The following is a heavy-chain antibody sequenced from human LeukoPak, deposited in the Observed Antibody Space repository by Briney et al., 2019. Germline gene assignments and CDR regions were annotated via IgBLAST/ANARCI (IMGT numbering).Heavy chain of an antibody. J-gene: IGHJ4*02. CDR3: AREVVRGVISGFDY. CDR2: ITGYGAT. Sequence: GGSLRLSCAASGFTFSNFAMMWVRQAPGTGLQWVSTITGYGATFYADSVRGRFTIFRDTSMNTLYLQMNSLRAEDTAVYYCAREVVRGVISGFDYWGQGTLVTVSS. CDR1: GFTFSNFA. V-gene: IGHV3-23*01. D-gene: IGHD3-10*01.